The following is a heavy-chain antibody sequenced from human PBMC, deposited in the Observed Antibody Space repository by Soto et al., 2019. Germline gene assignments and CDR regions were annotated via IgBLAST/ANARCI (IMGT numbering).Heavy chain of an antibody. CDR2: IWYDGSNK. J-gene: IGHJ4*02. V-gene: IGHV3-33*01. CDR1: GFTFGSYG. CDR3: SRDVFKWSGFYY. Sequence: GGSLRLSGAAYGFTFGSYGMHWVRQAPGKGLEWVAVIWYDGSNKYYADSVKGRFTISRDNSKNTLYLQMNSLRAEDTAVYYFSRDVFKWSGFYYCAQGTLVTVS. D-gene: IGHD3-3*01.